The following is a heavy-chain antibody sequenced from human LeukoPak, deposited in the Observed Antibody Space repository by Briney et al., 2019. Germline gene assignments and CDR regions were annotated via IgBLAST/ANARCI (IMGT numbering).Heavy chain of an antibody. CDR2: INHSGGT. J-gene: IGHJ4*02. Sequence: SETLSLTCAVYGGSFSGYYWSWIRQPPGKGLEWIGEINHSGGTNYNPSLKSRVTISVDTSKNQFSLKLSSVTAADTAVYYCARMGAIAGASANPDYWGQGTLVTVSS. D-gene: IGHD4/OR15-4a*01. V-gene: IGHV4-34*01. CDR3: ARMGAIAGASANPDY. CDR1: GGSFSGYY.